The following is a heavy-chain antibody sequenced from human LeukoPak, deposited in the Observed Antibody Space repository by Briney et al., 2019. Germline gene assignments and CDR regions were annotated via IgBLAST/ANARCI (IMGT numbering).Heavy chain of an antibody. CDR2: ISGSGGST. V-gene: IGHV3-23*01. J-gene: IGHJ4*02. D-gene: IGHD3-22*01. Sequence: RAGGSLRLSCAASGFTFSSYAMSWVRQAPGKGLEWVSAISGSGGSTYYADSVKGRFTISRDNSKNTLYLQMNSLRAEDTAVYYCARMGGHYYDSSGSIDYWGQGTLVTVSS. CDR3: ARMGGHYYDSSGSIDY. CDR1: GFTFSSYA.